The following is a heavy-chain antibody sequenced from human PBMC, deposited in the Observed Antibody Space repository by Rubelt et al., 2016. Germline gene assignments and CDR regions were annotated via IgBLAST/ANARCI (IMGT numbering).Heavy chain of an antibody. V-gene: IGHV3-23*01. D-gene: IGHD3-16*01. J-gene: IGHJ4*02. CDR3: SMKMITG. CDR2: ISDSGDDT. Sequence: EWVSTISDSGDDTYYADSVKGRFTISRDNSMNTVFLQMNNLRAEDTALYYCSMKMITGGGQGSLVTVSS.